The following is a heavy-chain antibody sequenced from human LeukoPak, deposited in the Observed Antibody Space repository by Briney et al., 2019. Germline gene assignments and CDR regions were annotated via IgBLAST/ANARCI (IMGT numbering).Heavy chain of an antibody. J-gene: IGHJ4*02. V-gene: IGHV3-21*01. CDR3: ATSRVFDY. Sequence: GGSLRLSCAASGFTFSSYSMNWVRQAPETGLEWVSSISSSGTYTYYADSVKGRFTISRDNAKNSLYLQMNSLRAEDTAVYYCATSRVFDYWGQGTLVAVSS. CDR1: GFTFSSYS. CDR2: ISSSGTYT.